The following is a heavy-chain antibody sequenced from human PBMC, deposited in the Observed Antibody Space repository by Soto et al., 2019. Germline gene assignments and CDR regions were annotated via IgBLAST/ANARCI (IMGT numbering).Heavy chain of an antibody. CDR3: AKDLQFSGWLSAQTFDY. CDR1: GFTFSSHA. J-gene: IGHJ4*02. V-gene: IGHV3-23*01. D-gene: IGHD6-19*01. CDR2: ITGSGDST. Sequence: EVQLLESGGGLVQPGGSLRLSCAVSGFTFSSHAMSWVRQAPGKGLECVSSITGSGDSTYYADSVKGRFTISRDKSKSTLYLQMNSLRAEDTAGYYWAKDLQFSGWLSAQTFDYWGQGTQVTVSS.